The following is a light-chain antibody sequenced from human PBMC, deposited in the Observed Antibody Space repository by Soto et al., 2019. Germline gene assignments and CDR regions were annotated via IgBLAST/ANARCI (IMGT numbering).Light chain of an antibody. CDR1: QSISNN. V-gene: IGKV3-15*01. Sequence: EIVLTQSPATLSVSPGERVTLSCRASQSISNNLAWYQQKPGQAPRLLIYGASTRATGIPARFSGSGSGTEFTLTISSLQSEDFAVYSCQHYNDRPLTFGGGTKVDIK. CDR2: GAS. CDR3: QHYNDRPLT. J-gene: IGKJ4*01.